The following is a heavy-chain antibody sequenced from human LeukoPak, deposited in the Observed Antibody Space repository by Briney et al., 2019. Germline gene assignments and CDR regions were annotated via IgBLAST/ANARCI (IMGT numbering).Heavy chain of an antibody. CDR1: GFTFSSYA. D-gene: IGHD6-19*01. CDR3: AKDGDQWLPTYYFDY. CDR2: ISGSGGST. Sequence: GGSLRLSCAASGFTFSSYAMIWVRQAPGKGLEWVSAISGSGGSTYYADSVKGRFTISRDNSKNTLYLQMNSLRAEDTAVYYCAKDGDQWLPTYYFDYWGQGTLVTVSS. V-gene: IGHV3-23*01. J-gene: IGHJ4*02.